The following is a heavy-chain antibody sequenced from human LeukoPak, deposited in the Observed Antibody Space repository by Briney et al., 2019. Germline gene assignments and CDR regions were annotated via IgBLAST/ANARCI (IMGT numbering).Heavy chain of an antibody. J-gene: IGHJ4*02. V-gene: IGHV3-30-3*02. CDR1: GFTFSTYT. Sequence: GGSLRLSCAASGFTFSTYTMHWVRQAPGKGLEWVAVISYDGNSQYYADSVKGRFTISRDNSKDTLYLQMNSLRAEDTAVYYCAIVFYSGSGSYGGFDYRGQGTLVTVSS. CDR3: AIVFYSGSGSYGGFDY. CDR2: ISYDGNSQ. D-gene: IGHD3-10*01.